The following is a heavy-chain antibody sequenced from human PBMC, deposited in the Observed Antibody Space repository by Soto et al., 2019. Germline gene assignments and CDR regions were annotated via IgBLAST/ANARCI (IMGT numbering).Heavy chain of an antibody. D-gene: IGHD2-15*01. CDR1: GFTVSSHA. CDR2: FTADGGT. J-gene: IGHJ3*02. Sequence: EVQVLESGGGVVQPGGSLRLSCEGSGFTVSSHAMTWIRQAPGKGQEWVSTFTADGGTYYADSVKGRFAMSRDTSESTLYLQMNSLGAEDTAAYYCAPHVSCSGGSCQYDAFAIRGQGTMVTVSS. V-gene: IGHV3-23*01. CDR3: APHVSCSGGSCQYDAFAI.